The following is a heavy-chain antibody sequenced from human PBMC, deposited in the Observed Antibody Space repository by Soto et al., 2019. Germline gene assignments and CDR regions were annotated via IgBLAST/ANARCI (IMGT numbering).Heavy chain of an antibody. CDR1: EFPFSNYG. CDR3: ARDDEYSGNGMDV. CDR2: ILNDGSNR. J-gene: IGHJ6*02. D-gene: IGHD3-10*01. V-gene: IGHV3-33*01. Sequence: QVQLVESGGGVVQPGRSLRLSCAASEFPFSNYGMHWVRQAPGKGLEWMAVILNDGSNRYHADSVKERFTISRDNSKNTLYLQMNSLRAEDTAVYYCARDDEYSGNGMDVWGQGTTVTVS.